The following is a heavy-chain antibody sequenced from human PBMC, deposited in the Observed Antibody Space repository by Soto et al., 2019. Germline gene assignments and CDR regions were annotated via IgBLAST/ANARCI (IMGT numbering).Heavy chain of an antibody. CDR1: GYTFTSYG. D-gene: IGHD1-26*01. CDR3: ARVSIVPHKWGDYYGMDV. V-gene: IGHV1-18*01. J-gene: IGHJ6*02. CDR2: ISAYNGNT. Sequence: ASVKVSCKASGYTFTSYGISWVRQAPGQGLEWMGWISAYNGNTNYAQKLQGRVTMTTDTSTSTAYMELRSLRSDDTAVYYCARVSIVPHKWGDYYGMDVWGQGTKGTVSS.